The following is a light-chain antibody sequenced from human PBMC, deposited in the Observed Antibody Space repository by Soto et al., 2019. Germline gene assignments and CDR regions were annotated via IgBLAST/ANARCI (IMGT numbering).Light chain of an antibody. CDR2: VAS. J-gene: IGKJ4*01. Sequence: DIQMTQSPSSLSASVGDRVTITCRASQSISSYLSWYQQKPGKAPKLLINVASTLQSGVPSRFSGSGSGIDFTLAISSLQPEDFATYYCQQSSSTPQTFGGGTRVEIK. CDR3: QQSSSTPQT. CDR1: QSISSY. V-gene: IGKV1-39*01.